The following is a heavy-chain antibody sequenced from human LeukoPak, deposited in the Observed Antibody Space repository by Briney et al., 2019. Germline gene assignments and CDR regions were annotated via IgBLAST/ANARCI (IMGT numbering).Heavy chain of an antibody. Sequence: SVKVSCKASGGTFSSYAIGWVRQAPGQGLEWMGGIIPIFGTANYAQKFQGRVTITTDESTSTAYMELSSLRSEDTAVYYCARGHSSSGRGFDYWGQGTLVTVSS. CDR1: GGTFSSYA. D-gene: IGHD6-13*01. J-gene: IGHJ4*02. CDR3: ARGHSSSGRGFDY. V-gene: IGHV1-69*05. CDR2: IIPIFGTA.